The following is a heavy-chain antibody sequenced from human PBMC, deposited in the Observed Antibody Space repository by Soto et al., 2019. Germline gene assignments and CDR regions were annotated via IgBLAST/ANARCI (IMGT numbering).Heavy chain of an antibody. J-gene: IGHJ4*02. CDR2: IDWADAP. Sequence: QVTLRESGPTLVKPTQTLTLTCTFSGFSLTSSGVAVGWIRQPPGKALEWLASIDWADAPHYNPSLKNRAIITEDTSKNQVVLTTANMDPTDTATYYCARIVWLRFEYWGQGTPVTVSS. D-gene: IGHD6-19*01. CDR3: ARIVWLRFEY. V-gene: IGHV2-5*02. CDR1: GFSLTSSGVA.